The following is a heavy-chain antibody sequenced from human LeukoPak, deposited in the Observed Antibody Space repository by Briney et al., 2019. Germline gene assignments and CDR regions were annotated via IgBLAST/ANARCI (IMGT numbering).Heavy chain of an antibody. CDR2: IIPILGIA. D-gene: IGHD3-10*01. Sequence: ASVKVSCKASGGTFSSYAISWVRQAPGQGLEWMGRIIPILGIANYAQKFQGRVTITADKSTSTAYMELSSLRSEDTAVYYCARSYYYGSGSSTYYYYGMDVWGQGTTVTVSS. CDR3: ARSYYYGSGSSTYYYYGMDV. V-gene: IGHV1-69*04. J-gene: IGHJ6*02. CDR1: GGTFSSYA.